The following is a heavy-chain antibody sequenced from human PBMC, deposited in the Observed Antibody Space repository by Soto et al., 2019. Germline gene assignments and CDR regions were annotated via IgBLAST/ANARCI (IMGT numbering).Heavy chain of an antibody. CDR1: GFSFSTYG. CDR2: ISNNGYDT. Sequence: LRLSCAAFGFSFSTYGMNWVRQAPGEGLQWVSAISNNGYDTYYAESVRGRFTISRDNSINTLYLQMSRLRTEDTAVYYCAHPRGYGVFDAVDIWGQGTMVTV. CDR3: AHPRGYGVFDAVDI. J-gene: IGHJ3*02. D-gene: IGHD4-17*01. V-gene: IGHV3-23*01.